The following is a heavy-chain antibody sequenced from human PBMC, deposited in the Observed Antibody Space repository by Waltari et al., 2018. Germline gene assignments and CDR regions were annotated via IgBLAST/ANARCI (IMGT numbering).Heavy chain of an antibody. CDR1: DGSINSFT. Sequence: QVQPLESGPGLVKPSETLSLTCFVGDGSINSFTWAWMRQPPGGGLKWIGSLHYTGDTMYKASLKRRVTISLGRSKRHLSLKLQSVTAADTALYYCGSSGNLGLIDFWGQGTLVAVSS. CDR2: LHYTGDT. J-gene: IGHJ4*02. CDR3: GSSGNLGLIDF. V-gene: IGHV4-59*01. D-gene: IGHD1-26*01.